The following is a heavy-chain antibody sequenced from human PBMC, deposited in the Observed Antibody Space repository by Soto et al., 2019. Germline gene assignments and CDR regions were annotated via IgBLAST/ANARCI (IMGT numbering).Heavy chain of an antibody. CDR3: ASDRGAYGRDV. J-gene: IGHJ6*02. Sequence: QVQLVQSGAEVKKPGASVKVSCKASGYTFTSYGISWVRQAPGQGLEWMGWISAYNGNTKYAQQLQGRVTKPTDTSMSTAYMELRRLRSDDTAVDYCASDRGAYGRDVWGQGSTVTVSS. CDR1: GYTFTSYG. V-gene: IGHV1-18*01. CDR2: ISAYNGNT.